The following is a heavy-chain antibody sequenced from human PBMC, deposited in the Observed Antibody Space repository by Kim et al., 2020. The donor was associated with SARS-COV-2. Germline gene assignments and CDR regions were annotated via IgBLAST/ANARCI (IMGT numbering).Heavy chain of an antibody. D-gene: IGHD3-10*01. Sequence: GGSLRLSCAASGFTFNSYAMSWVRQAPGKGLEWVSGISDSGGSTYYADSVKGRFTISRDNSKNTLHLQMNSLRAEDTAVYYCAKGRLGDGSGSYYNSLGKDWGQGTLVTVSS. CDR3: AKGRLGDGSGSYYNSLGKD. J-gene: IGHJ4*02. V-gene: IGHV3-23*01. CDR1: GFTFNSYA. CDR2: ISDSGGST.